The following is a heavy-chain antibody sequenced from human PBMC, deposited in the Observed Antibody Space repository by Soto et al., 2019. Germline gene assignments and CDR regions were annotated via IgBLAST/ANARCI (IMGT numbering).Heavy chain of an antibody. J-gene: IGHJ5*02. D-gene: IGHD3-10*01. CDR3: ARSGGKAAKYNWFDP. CDR1: GGSFSGYY. CDR2: IYYSGTT. Sequence: PSETLSLTCAVYGGSFSGYYWSWMRQPPGKGLEWIGEIYYSGTTNYSASLKSRVTISLDTSKNQFSLRLRSVTAADTALYFCARSGGKAAKYNWFDPWGQGTLVTVSS. V-gene: IGHV4-34*01.